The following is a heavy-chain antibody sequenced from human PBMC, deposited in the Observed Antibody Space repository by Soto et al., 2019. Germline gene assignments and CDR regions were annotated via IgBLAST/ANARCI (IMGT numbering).Heavy chain of an antibody. CDR2: ISWNSGSI. Sequence: GGSVGLACAASGVSCDEYGMHWVRQGPGKGLEWVSGISWNSGSIGYADSVKGRFTISRDNAKNSLYLQMNSLRAEDTALYYCAKGSPNYDFWSGYYLLAYCGQGT. D-gene: IGHD3-3*01. J-gene: IGHJ4*02. V-gene: IGHV3-9*01. CDR3: AKGSPNYDFWSGYYLLAY. CDR1: GVSCDEYG.